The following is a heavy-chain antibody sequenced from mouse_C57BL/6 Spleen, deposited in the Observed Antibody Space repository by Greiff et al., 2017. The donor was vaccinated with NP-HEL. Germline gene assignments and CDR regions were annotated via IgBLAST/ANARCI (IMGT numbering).Heavy chain of an antibody. D-gene: IGHD1-1*01. CDR2: INPSSGYT. CDR3: ATYYGSSSWFAY. V-gene: IGHV1-7*01. J-gene: IGHJ3*01. Sequence: QVQLQQSGAELAKPGASVKLSCKASGYTFTSYWMQWVKQRPGRGLEWIGYINPSSGYTKYNPKFKDKATLTADKSSSTAYMQLSSLTYEDSAVYYCATYYGSSSWFAYWGQGTLVTVSA. CDR1: GYTFTSYW.